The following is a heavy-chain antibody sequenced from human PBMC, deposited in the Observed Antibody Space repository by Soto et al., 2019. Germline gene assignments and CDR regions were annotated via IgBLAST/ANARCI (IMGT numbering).Heavy chain of an antibody. Sequence: LSCAASGFTFSSYGMHWVRQAPGKGLEWVAIISYDGSNKYYADSVKGRFTISRDNSKNTLYLQMNSLRAEDTAVYYCAKDSRHYYDSSGPDYWGQGTLVTVSS. J-gene: IGHJ4*02. D-gene: IGHD3-22*01. CDR1: GFTFSSYG. CDR3: AKDSRHYYDSSGPDY. CDR2: ISYDGSNK. V-gene: IGHV3-30*18.